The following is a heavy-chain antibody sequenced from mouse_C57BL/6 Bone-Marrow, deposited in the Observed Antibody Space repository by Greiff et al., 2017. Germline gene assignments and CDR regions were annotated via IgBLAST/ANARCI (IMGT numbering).Heavy chain of an antibody. CDR3: ATYYSNHFDY. CDR2: ISDGGSYT. Sequence: VQLKESGGGLVKPGGSLKLSCAASGFTFSSYAMSWVRQTPEKRLEWVATISDGGSYTYYPDNIKGRFTISRDNAKNNLYLQMSHLKSEDTAMYYCATYYSNHFDYGGQGTTLTVSS. V-gene: IGHV5-4*01. J-gene: IGHJ2*01. D-gene: IGHD2-5*01. CDR1: GFTFSSYA.